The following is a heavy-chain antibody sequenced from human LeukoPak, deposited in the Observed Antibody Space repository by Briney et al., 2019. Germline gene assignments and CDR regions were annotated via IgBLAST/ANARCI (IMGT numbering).Heavy chain of an antibody. CDR3: ARTLYDYVWGSYRTTYYYYMDV. V-gene: IGHV1-18*01. D-gene: IGHD3-16*02. Sequence: GASVKVSCKASGYTFTSYGISWVRQAPGQGLEWMGWISAYNGNTNYAQKLQGRVTMTTDTSTSTAYMELRSLRSDDTAVYYCARTLYDYVWGSYRTTYYYYMDVWGKGTTVTVSS. J-gene: IGHJ6*03. CDR1: GYTFTSYG. CDR2: ISAYNGNT.